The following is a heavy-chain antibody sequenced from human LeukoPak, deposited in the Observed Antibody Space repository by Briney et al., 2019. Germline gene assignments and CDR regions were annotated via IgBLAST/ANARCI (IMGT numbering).Heavy chain of an antibody. CDR1: GFTFSSYW. D-gene: IGHD3-22*01. J-gene: IGHJ4*02. CDR3: ARDSWYYYDSSGYYRDY. CDR2: INSDGSSA. Sequence: GGSLRLSCAASGFTFSSYWMHWVRQAPGKGLVWVARINSDGSSAIYAGSVKGRYTTSRHNARHTLYLQMNSLRPEDTAVYYCARDSWYYYDSSGYYRDYWGQGTLVTVSS. V-gene: IGHV3-74*01.